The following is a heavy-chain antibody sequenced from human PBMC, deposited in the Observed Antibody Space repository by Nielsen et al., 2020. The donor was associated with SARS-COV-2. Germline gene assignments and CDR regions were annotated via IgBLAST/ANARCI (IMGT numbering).Heavy chain of an antibody. CDR1: GYTFTSYY. D-gene: IGHD4-23*01. Sequence: ASVKVSCKASGYTFTSYYMHWVRQAPGQGLEWMGIINPSGGSTSYAQKFQGRVTMTRDTSTSTVYMELSSLRSEDTAVYYCAAVSFPSPLGYGGNSGGAAFDIWGQGTMVTVSS. J-gene: IGHJ3*02. V-gene: IGHV1-46*01. CDR2: INPSGGST. CDR3: AAVSFPSPLGYGGNSGGAAFDI.